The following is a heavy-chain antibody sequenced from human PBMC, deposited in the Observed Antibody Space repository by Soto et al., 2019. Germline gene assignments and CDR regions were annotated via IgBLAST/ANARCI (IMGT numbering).Heavy chain of an antibody. Sequence: QVQLVQSGAEVKKPGASVKVSCKASGYTFTSYDINWVRQATGQGLEWMGWMNPNSGGTNYAQKFQGRVTMTRDTSISTAYMELSRLRSDDTAVYYCARDRSGGEAFDIWGQGTMVTVSS. CDR3: ARDRSGGEAFDI. CDR1: GYTFTSYD. CDR2: MNPNSGGT. J-gene: IGHJ3*02. V-gene: IGHV1-2*02. D-gene: IGHD3-10*01.